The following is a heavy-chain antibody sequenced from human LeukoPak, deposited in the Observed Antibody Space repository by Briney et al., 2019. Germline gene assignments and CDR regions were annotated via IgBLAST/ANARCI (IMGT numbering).Heavy chain of an antibody. J-gene: IGHJ4*02. V-gene: IGHV4-61*08. CDR3: ARGSGSYTGDY. CDR1: GGSISSGDYY. Sequence: SETLSLTCTVSGGSISSGDYYWSWIRQPPGKGLEWIGYIYYSGSTNYNPSLKSRVTISVDTSKNQFSLKLSSVTAADTAVYYCARGSGSYTGDYWGQGTLVTVSS. CDR2: IYYSGST. D-gene: IGHD1-26*01.